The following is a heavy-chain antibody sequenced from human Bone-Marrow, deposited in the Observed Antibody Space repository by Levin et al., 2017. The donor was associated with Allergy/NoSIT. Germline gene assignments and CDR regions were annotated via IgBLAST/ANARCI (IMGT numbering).Heavy chain of an antibody. Sequence: PGGSLRLSCAASGFTFSDYYMNWIRQAPGKGLEWLSYISSRDGSIHYADSVKGRFTISRDSSKTSVYLQMNSLRAEDTAVYYCARDPPPSFYYDSNGHGYYYYGMDVWGQGTTVTVSS. CDR1: GFTFSDYY. CDR3: ARDPPPSFYYDSNGHGYYYYGMDV. J-gene: IGHJ6*02. D-gene: IGHD3-22*01. V-gene: IGHV3-11*01. CDR2: ISSRDGSI.